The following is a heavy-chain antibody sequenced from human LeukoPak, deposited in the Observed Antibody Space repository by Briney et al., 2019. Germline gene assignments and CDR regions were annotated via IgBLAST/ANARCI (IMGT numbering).Heavy chain of an antibody. CDR2: ISGSGGST. CDR1: GFTFSSYA. Sequence: PGGSLRLSCAASGFTFSSYAMSWVRQAPGKGLEWVSAISGSGGSTYYADSVKGRFTISRDNSKNTLYLQMNSLRAEDTAVYYCARVVGGLGIVFSYWYFDLWGRGTLVTVSS. J-gene: IGHJ2*01. D-gene: IGHD7-27*01. V-gene: IGHV3-23*01. CDR3: ARVVGGLGIVFSYWYFDL.